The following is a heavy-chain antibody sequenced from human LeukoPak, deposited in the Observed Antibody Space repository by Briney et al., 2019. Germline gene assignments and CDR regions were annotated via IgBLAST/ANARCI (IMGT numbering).Heavy chain of an antibody. D-gene: IGHD2-15*01. CDR2: IIPIFGTA. Sequence: ASVKVSCKASGGTFSSYAISWVRQAPGQGLEWMGGIIPIFGTANYAQKFQGRVTITADKSTSTAYMELSSLRSEDTAVYYCARGEESVAPFPWGQGTLVTVSS. CDR1: GGTFSSYA. CDR3: ARGEESVAPFP. V-gene: IGHV1-69*06. J-gene: IGHJ5*02.